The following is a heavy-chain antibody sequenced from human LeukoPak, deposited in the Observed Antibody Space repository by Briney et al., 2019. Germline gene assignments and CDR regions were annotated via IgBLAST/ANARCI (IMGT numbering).Heavy chain of an antibody. V-gene: IGHV1-58*01. CDR2: IVVGSGNT. CDR3: ASSVDTAMVEDY. Sequence: ASVKVSCKASGFTFTSSAVQWVRQARGQRLEWIGWIVVGSGNTNYAQKFQERVTITRDMSTSLVYMELSSLRSEDTAVYYCASSVDTAMVEDYWGQGTLVTVSS. CDR1: GFTFTSSA. D-gene: IGHD5-18*01. J-gene: IGHJ4*02.